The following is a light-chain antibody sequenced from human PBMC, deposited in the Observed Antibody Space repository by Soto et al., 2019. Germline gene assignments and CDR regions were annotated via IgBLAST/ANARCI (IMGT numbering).Light chain of an antibody. CDR2: DAS. CDR3: QQRSNWPWT. J-gene: IGKJ1*01. V-gene: IGKV3-11*01. Sequence: NVVTQSPGTLSLSPGERATLFCRASQSLSSSLAWYQQKPGQAPRLLIYDASKRATGIPARFSGSGFGTDYTLTISSLEPEDFAVYYCQQRSNWPWTFGQGTKVDIK. CDR1: QSLSSS.